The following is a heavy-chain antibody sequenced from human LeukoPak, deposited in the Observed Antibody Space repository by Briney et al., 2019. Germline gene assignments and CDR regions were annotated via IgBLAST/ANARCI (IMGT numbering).Heavy chain of an antibody. Sequence: PSETLSLTCTVSGGSISSYYWTWIRQPPGKGLEFIGYIYYSGSTNYNPSLKSRVTISVDTSKNQFSLKLTSVTAADTAVYYCARTRSRRLPYYYGMDVWGQGTTVTVSS. J-gene: IGHJ6*02. CDR3: ARTRSRRLPYYYGMDV. CDR2: IYYSGST. V-gene: IGHV4-59*08. CDR1: GGSISSYY. D-gene: IGHD5-12*01.